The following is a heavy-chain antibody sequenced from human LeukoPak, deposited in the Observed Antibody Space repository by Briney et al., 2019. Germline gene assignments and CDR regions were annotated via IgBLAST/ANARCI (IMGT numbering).Heavy chain of an antibody. CDR3: AKRGSGIVFYFDY. CDR1: GFTFSSYS. Sequence: PGGSLRLSCAASGFTFSSYSMNWVRQAPGKGLEWVSSISSSSSYIYYADSVKGRFTISRDNSKNTLYLQMNSLRAEDTAVYYCAKRGSGIVFYFDYWGQGTLVTVSS. J-gene: IGHJ4*02. D-gene: IGHD3-10*01. V-gene: IGHV3-21*04. CDR2: ISSSSSYI.